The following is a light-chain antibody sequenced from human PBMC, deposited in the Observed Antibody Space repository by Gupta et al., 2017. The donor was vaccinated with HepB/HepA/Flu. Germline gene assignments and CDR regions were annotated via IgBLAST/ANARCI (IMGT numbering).Light chain of an antibody. V-gene: IGLV1-40*01. CDR2: GNS. CDR1: SSNIGAGFD. Sequence: HSVLTQPPSVSGAPGQRVTIPCTGSSSNIGAGFDVHWYQQLPGTAPKLLIYGNSNRPSGVPDRFSGSKSGTSASLAITGLQAEDEADYYCQSYDNSLSSVLFGGGTKLTVL. CDR3: QSYDNSLSSVL. J-gene: IGLJ2*01.